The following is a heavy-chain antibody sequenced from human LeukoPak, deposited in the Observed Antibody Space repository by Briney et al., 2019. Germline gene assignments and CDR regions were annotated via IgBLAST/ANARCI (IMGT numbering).Heavy chain of an antibody. V-gene: IGHV4-61*02. CDR1: GGSISSGSYY. J-gene: IGHJ4*02. CDR2: IYTSGST. Sequence: SSETLSLTCTVSGGSISSGSYYWSWIRQPAGKGLEWIGCIYTSGSTNYNPSLKSRVTISVDTSKNQFSLKLSSVTAADTAVYYCARSPDFWSGYSDYWGQGTLVTVSS. D-gene: IGHD3-3*01. CDR3: ARSPDFWSGYSDY.